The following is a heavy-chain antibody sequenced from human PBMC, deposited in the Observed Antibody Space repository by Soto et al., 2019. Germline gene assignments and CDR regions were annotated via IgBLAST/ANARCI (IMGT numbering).Heavy chain of an antibody. J-gene: IGHJ2*01. CDR3: ARYLGYFSSTSCNGRYFVF. CDR2: INAGNGNT. Sequence: GASVKVSCKASGYTFTSYAMHWVRQAPGQRLEWMGWINAGNGNTKYSQKFQGRVTITRDTSASTAYMELSSLRSEDTAVYYCARYLGYFSSTSCNGRYFVFWGRGIPVTVS. V-gene: IGHV1-3*01. CDR1: GYTFTSYA. D-gene: IGHD2-2*01.